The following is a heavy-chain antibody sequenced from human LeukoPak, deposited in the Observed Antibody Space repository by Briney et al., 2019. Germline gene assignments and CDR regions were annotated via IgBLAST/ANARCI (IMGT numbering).Heavy chain of an antibody. CDR2: IWYDGSNK. Sequence: GGSLRLSCAASGFTFSSYGMHWVRQAPGKGLEWVAVIWYDGSNKYYADSVKGRFTISRDNSKNTLYLQMNSLRAEDTAVYYCARDGTAYCGGDCYTNYFDYWGQGNLVTVSS. D-gene: IGHD2-21*02. V-gene: IGHV3-33*01. J-gene: IGHJ4*02. CDR1: GFTFSSYG. CDR3: ARDGTAYCGGDCYTNYFDY.